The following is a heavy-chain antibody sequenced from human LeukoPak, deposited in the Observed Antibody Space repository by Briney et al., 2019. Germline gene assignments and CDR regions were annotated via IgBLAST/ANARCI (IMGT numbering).Heavy chain of an antibody. Sequence: GGSLRLSCAASGFTFSSYSMNWVRQAPGKGLEWVSSISSSSSYIYYADSVKGRFTISRDNAKNSLYLQMNSLRAEDTAVYYCAKEGPYDVVVVAANDYWGQGTLVTVSS. J-gene: IGHJ4*02. CDR1: GFTFSSYS. CDR2: ISSSSSYI. D-gene: IGHD2-15*01. V-gene: IGHV3-21*01. CDR3: AKEGPYDVVVVAANDY.